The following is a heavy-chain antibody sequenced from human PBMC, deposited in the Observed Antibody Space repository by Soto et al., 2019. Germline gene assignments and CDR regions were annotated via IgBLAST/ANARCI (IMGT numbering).Heavy chain of an antibody. CDR3: VKRPLKFIRSYFDY. Sequence: EVQLLDSGGGLVQPGGSLRLSCAASGFTFSTYPMRWVRQAPGKGLEWVSDISGPGGSTYYADSVRRRFTISRDNSKNTRYPQMNSLRDEDTAVYYCVKRPLKFIRSYFDYGGQGPL. J-gene: IGHJ4*02. V-gene: IGHV3-23*01. CDR2: ISGPGGST. D-gene: IGHD3-3*02. CDR1: GFTFSTYP.